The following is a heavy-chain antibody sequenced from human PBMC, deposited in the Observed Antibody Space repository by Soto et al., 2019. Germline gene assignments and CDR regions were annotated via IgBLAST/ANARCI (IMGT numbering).Heavy chain of an antibody. CDR1: GFTFSNYA. CDR3: AKDLSSLGWLALGAPFDA. Sequence: EVHLLESGGDVVQPGRSLRLSCAASGFTFSNYAMNWIRQAPGKGLEWLSSISANGRNAYYADSVKGRFTISRDRSKNTLYRQLDSLRVEDTASYFCAKDLSSLGWLALGAPFDAWGQGTLVTVSS. CDR2: ISANGRNA. V-gene: IGHV3-23*01. D-gene: IGHD3-22*01. J-gene: IGHJ4*02.